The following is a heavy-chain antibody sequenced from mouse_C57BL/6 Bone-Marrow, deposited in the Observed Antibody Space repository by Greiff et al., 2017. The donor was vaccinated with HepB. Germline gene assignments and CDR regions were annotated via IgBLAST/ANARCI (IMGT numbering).Heavy chain of an antibody. D-gene: IGHD1-1*01. CDR2: FYPGSGSI. CDR3: ARHEAKYYYGSRYWYFDV. V-gene: IGHV1-62-2*01. Sequence: QVQLQQSGAELVKPGASVKLSCKASGYTFTEYTILWVKQRSGQGLEWIGWFYPGSGSIKYNEKFKDKATLTADKSSSTVYMELSRLTSEDSAVYFCARHEAKYYYGSRYWYFDVWGTGTTVTVSS. J-gene: IGHJ1*03. CDR1: GYTFTEYT.